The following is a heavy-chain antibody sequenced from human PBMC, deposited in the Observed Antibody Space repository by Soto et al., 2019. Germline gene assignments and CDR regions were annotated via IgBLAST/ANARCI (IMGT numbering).Heavy chain of an antibody. CDR3: AREGEVDSSGYYYGIDY. CDR2: INSDGSST. V-gene: IGHV3-74*01. CDR1: GFTFSSYW. J-gene: IGHJ4*02. D-gene: IGHD3-22*01. Sequence: GSLRLSCAASGFTFSSYWMHWVRQAPGKGLVWVSRINSDGSSTSYADSVKGRFTISRDNAKNTLYLQMNSLRAEDTAVYYCAREGEVDSSGYYYGIDYWGLGTLVTVSS.